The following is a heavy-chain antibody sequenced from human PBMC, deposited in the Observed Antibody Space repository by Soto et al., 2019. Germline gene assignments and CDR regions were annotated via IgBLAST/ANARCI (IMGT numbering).Heavy chain of an antibody. J-gene: IGHJ4*02. CDR1: GFTFSSYA. Sequence: EVQLLESGGGLVQPGGSLRLSCAASGFTFSSYAMSWVRQAPGKGLEWVSAISGSGGSTYYADSVKGRFTISRDNSKNTLYMKMNSLRADDTAVYYCAKCYSTSWSSHYFDYWGQGTLVTVSS. D-gene: IGHD6-13*01. CDR3: AKCYSTSWSSHYFDY. CDR2: ISGSGGST. V-gene: IGHV3-23*01.